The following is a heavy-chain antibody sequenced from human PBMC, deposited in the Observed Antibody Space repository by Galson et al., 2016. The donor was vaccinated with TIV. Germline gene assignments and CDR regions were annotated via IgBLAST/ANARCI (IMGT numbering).Heavy chain of an antibody. CDR2: INPSGGST. CDR3: AGVLEGAGTDY. D-gene: IGHD6-19*01. CDR1: GYTFTSYY. J-gene: IGHJ4*02. V-gene: IGHV1-46*01. Sequence: SVKVSCKASGYTFTSYYMHWVRQAPGQGLEWMGIINPSGGSTSYAQKFQGRVTMTRDTSTSTVYMELSSLRSEDPAVYSCAGVLEGAGTDYWGQGTLVTVSS.